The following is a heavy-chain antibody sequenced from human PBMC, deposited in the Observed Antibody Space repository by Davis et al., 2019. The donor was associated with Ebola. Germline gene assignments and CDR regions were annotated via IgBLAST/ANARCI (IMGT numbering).Heavy chain of an antibody. J-gene: IGHJ6*02. CDR3: ARNYDIWSGLVSYGMDV. CDR1: GFTFSSYA. CDR2: ISYDGSNK. D-gene: IGHD3-3*01. Sequence: GESLKISCAASGFTFSSYAMHWVHQAPGKGLEWVAVISYDGSNKYYADSVKGRFTISRDNSKNTLYLQMNILRAGDTAVYYCARNYDIWSGLVSYGMDVWGQGTTVTVSS. V-gene: IGHV3-30-3*01.